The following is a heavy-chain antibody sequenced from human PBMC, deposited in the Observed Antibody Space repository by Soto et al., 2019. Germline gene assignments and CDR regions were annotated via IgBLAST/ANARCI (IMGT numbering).Heavy chain of an antibody. CDR2: ISSSGSGI. D-gene: IGHD2-15*01. Sequence: GVLRLSCVASGFTFSDYYMTWIRQAPGKGLEWVAYISSSGSGIYYPDSVKGRFTISRDNAKNSLYLQMSSLRAEDTAVYYCARAYSDAFDIWGQGTMVTVSS. CDR1: GFTFSDYY. V-gene: IGHV3-11*01. CDR3: ARAYSDAFDI. J-gene: IGHJ3*02.